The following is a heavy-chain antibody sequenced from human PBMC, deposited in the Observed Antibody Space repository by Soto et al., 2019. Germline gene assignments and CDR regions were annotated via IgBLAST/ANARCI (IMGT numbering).Heavy chain of an antibody. Sequence: EVQLLESGGGMVQPGGSLRLSCAASGFTFDSYAMSWVRQAPGKGLEWVSDISGSGGKTYYADSVKGRFTISRDNSKYALYLHMNSLWAKETAVYYCAKELNEEGGGGGDHWGQGTLVTVSS. D-gene: IGHD3-16*01. V-gene: IGHV3-23*01. CDR3: AKELNEEGGGGGDH. J-gene: IGHJ4*02. CDR2: ISGSGGKT. CDR1: GFTFDSYA.